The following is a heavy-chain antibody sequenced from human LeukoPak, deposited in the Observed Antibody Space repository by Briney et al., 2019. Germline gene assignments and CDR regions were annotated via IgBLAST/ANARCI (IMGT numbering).Heavy chain of an antibody. CDR2: INSNGGST. V-gene: IGHV3-23*01. CDR3: AKGPLPRIDY. CDR1: GFTFSSYA. Sequence: GGSLRLSCAASGFTFSSYAMNWVRQAPGKGLEWVSAINSNGGSTYYADSVKGRFTISRDNSKNTPYLQMNSLRAEDTAVYYCAKGPLPRIDYWGQGTLVTVSS. J-gene: IGHJ4*02.